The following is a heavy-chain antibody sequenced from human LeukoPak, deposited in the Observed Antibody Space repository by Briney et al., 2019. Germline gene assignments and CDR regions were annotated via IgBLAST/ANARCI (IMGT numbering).Heavy chain of an antibody. D-gene: IGHD3-10*01. Sequence: SVKVSCKASGGTFSSYAISWVRQAPGQGLEWMGGIIPIFGTANYAQKFQGRVTITAGESTSTAYMELSSLRSEDTAVYYCARWSYYGSGSYYNMGYYYYYGMDVWGKGTTVTVSS. V-gene: IGHV1-69*13. CDR2: IIPIFGTA. CDR1: GGTFSSYA. CDR3: ARWSYYGSGSYYNMGYYYYYGMDV. J-gene: IGHJ6*04.